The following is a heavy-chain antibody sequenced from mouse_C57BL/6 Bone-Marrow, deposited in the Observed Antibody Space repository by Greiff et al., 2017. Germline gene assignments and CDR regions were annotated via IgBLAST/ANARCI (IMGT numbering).Heavy chain of an antibody. CDR1: GFNIKDDY. V-gene: IGHV14-4*01. CDR2: IDPENGDT. D-gene: IGHD1-1*01. J-gene: IGHJ2*01. Sequence: VQLKESGAELVRPGASVKLSCTASGFNIKDDYMHWVKQRPEQGLEWIGWIDPENGDTEYASKYQGKATITADTSSNTAYLQLSSLKSEDTSVYYRTTWAVVPYFDYWSQGTTLTVSS. CDR3: TTWAVVPYFDY.